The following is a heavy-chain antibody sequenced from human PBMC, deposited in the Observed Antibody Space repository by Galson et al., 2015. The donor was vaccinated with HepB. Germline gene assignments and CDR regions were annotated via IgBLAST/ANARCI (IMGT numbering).Heavy chain of an antibody. CDR1: GFNFNKYA. D-gene: IGHD3-10*01. J-gene: IGHJ4*02. CDR3: ARDRGVWPFDY. Sequence: SLRLSCAASGFNFNKYAMHWVRQAPGKGLEWVAVISYDGNSKYYADSVKGRFTISRDNSKNTLHLQMNTLRPEDTAVYYCARDRGVWPFDYWGQGTLVTVSS. V-gene: IGHV3-30*04. CDR2: ISYDGNSK.